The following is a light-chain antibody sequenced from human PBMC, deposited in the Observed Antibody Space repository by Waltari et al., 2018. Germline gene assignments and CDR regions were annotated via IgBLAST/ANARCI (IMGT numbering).Light chain of an antibody. Sequence: CRASQSIGKYGAGKQQRPCQAPRLLINHASNRATGIEDRFSGSGAGTDFSLTSSRLEPEDLAVYYCQNYERLPAMFGQGTRVEIK. CDR2: HAS. J-gene: IGKJ1*01. CDR1: QSIGKY. CDR3: QNYERLPAM. V-gene: IGKV3-20*01.